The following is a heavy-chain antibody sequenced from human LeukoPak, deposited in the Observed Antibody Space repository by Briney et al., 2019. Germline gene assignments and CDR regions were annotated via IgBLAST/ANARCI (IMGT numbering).Heavy chain of an antibody. D-gene: IGHD3-9*01. CDR1: GFTFSSYW. CDR2: IYSDCSST. Sequence: TGGSLRLSCAASGFTFSSYWMHWVRQAPGKGLVWVSRIYSDCSSTSYADSVKGRFNISRDNAKNTLYLQMNSLRAEDTAVYYCARGGYDILTGLSYYYYMDVWGKGTTVTISS. V-gene: IGHV3-74*01. J-gene: IGHJ6*03. CDR3: ARGGYDILTGLSYYYYMDV.